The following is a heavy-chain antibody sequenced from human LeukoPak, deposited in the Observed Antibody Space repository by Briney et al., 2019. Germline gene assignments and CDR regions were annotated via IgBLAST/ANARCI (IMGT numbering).Heavy chain of an antibody. CDR2: ISNDGSDE. D-gene: IGHD3-16*02. CDR1: GFTFGNYA. CDR3: ARPTPGEFSFLIDY. V-gene: IGHV3-30*01. Sequence: GGSLRLSCAASGFTFGNYAMHWVRQAPGQGLEWVAIISNDGSDERSADSVKGRFTISRDNSKNTLYLQMNSLRADDTAVYYCARPTPGEFSFLIDYWGQGTLVTVSS. J-gene: IGHJ4*02.